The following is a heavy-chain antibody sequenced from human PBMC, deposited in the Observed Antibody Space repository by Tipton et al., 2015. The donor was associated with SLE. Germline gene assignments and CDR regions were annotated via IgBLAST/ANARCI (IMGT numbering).Heavy chain of an antibody. CDR1: GYTFTTYG. CDR2: ISTYNGNT. J-gene: IGHJ4*02. D-gene: IGHD5-12*01. V-gene: IGHV1-18*01. Sequence: QLVQSGVEVKKPGASVRVSCKASGYTFTTYGISWVRQAPGQGLEWMGWISTYNGNTNYAQKLQGRVTMTSDTSTSTVYVELSSLRSDDTAVYYCARDRAYAFDYWGQGTLVTVSS. CDR3: ARDRAYAFDY.